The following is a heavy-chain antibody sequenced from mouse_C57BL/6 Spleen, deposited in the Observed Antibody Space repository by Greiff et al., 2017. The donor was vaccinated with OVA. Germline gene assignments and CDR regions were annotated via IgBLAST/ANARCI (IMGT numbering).Heavy chain of an antibody. J-gene: IGHJ4*01. CDR3: ARPEDNDAYYYAMDY. V-gene: IGHV5-17*01. Sequence: EVKLMESGGGLVKPGGSLKLSCAASGFTFSDYGMHWVRQAPEKGLEWVAYISSGSSTIYYADTVKGRFTISRDNAKNTLFLQMTSLRSEDTAMYYCARPEDNDAYYYAMDYWGQGTSVTVSS. CDR1: GFTFSDYG. CDR2: ISSGSSTI. D-gene: IGHD2-4*01.